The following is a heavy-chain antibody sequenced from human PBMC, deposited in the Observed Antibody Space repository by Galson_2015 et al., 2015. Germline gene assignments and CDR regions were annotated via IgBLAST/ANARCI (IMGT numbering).Heavy chain of an antibody. V-gene: IGHV3-9*01. CDR1: GFTFDDYA. D-gene: IGHD1-26*01. CDR2: ISWNSDTI. CDR3: AKVRSGTRGTFDS. Sequence: LRLSCAASGFTFDDYALHWVRQSPGKGLEWVSGISWNSDTIAYGDSVKGRFTVSRDNAKNSLYLQMNSLRPEDTAFYYCAKVRSGTRGTFDSWGQGTLVTVSA. J-gene: IGHJ4*02.